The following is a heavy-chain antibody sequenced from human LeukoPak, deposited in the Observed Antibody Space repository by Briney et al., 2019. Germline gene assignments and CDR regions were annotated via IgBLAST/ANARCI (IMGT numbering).Heavy chain of an antibody. CDR2: ISNDGTST. Sequence: PGGSLRLSCAAFGFPFTVSWMHWVRQAPGKGLVWVSGISNDGTSTTYADSVKGRFTISRDNAKNTLYLQMHSLRAEDTAVYSCARGWFGPDSCGQGTLVTVSS. D-gene: IGHD3-10*01. CDR3: ARGWFGPDS. J-gene: IGHJ5*01. CDR1: GFPFTVSW. V-gene: IGHV3-74*01.